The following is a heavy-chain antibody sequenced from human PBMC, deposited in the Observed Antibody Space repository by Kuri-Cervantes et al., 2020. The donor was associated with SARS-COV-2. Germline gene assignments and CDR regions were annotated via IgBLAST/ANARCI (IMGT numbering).Heavy chain of an antibody. J-gene: IGHJ5*02. Sequence: ESLKISCTVSGGSISSSSYYWGWIRQPPGKGLEWIGSIYYSGSTYYNPSLKSRVTISVDTSKNQFSLKLSSVTAADTAVYYCARLFGALTTVTTDLFDPCGQGTLVTVSS. D-gene: IGHD4-11*01. CDR2: IYYSGST. V-gene: IGHV4-39*07. CDR3: ARLFGALTTVTTDLFDP. CDR1: GGSISSSSYY.